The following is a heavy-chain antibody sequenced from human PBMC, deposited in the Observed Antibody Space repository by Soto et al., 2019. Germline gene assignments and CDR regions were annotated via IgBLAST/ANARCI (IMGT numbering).Heavy chain of an antibody. CDR1: GGTFSSYT. CDR3: ARSPGAAVYYFDY. Sequence: SVKVSCKASGGTFSSYTISWVRQAPGQGLEWMGRIIPILGIANYAQKFQGRVTITADESTSTAYMELSSLRSEDTAVYYCARSPGAAVYYFDYWGQGTLVTVSS. V-gene: IGHV1-69*02. CDR2: IIPILGIA. D-gene: IGHD3-10*01. J-gene: IGHJ4*02.